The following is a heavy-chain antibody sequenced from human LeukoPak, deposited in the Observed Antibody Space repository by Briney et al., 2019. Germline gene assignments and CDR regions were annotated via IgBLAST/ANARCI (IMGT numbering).Heavy chain of an antibody. D-gene: IGHD5-12*01. CDR1: GFTVSSNY. CDR3: AQTLSGYYFDY. CDR2: IYSGGST. V-gene: IGHV3-53*01. J-gene: IGHJ4*02. Sequence: AGGSLRLSCAASGFTVSSNYMSWVRQAPGKGLEWVSVIYSGGSTYYADSVKGRFTISRDNSKNTLYLQMNSLRAEDTAVYYCAQTLSGYYFDYWGQGTLVTVFS.